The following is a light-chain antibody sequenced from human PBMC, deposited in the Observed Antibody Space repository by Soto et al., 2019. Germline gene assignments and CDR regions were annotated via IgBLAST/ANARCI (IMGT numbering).Light chain of an antibody. J-gene: IGKJ3*01. CDR2: HAS. CDR3: QHYGSSPLFT. Sequence: EIVLTQSPGTLSLSPGERATLSCRASQSVSSTYLAWYQQKPDQAPRLLIYHASSRATGIPDRFSGSGSGTDFTLTISRLEPEDFAVYYCQHYGSSPLFTFGPGTKVDIK. CDR1: QSVSSTY. V-gene: IGKV3-20*01.